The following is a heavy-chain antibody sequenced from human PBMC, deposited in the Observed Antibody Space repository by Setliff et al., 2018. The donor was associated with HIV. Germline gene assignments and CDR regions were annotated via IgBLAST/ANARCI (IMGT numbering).Heavy chain of an antibody. D-gene: IGHD6-6*01. CDR2: IYHSGST. CDR1: GYSISSGYY. J-gene: IGHJ4*02. Sequence: SSETLSLTCAVSGYSISSGYYWGWIRQPPGKGLEWIGSIYHSGSTYYNPSLKSRVTISVDTSKNQFSLKLSSVTAADTAVYYCARVGCGSSDYWGQGTLVTVSS. CDR3: ARVGCGSSDY. V-gene: IGHV4-38-2*01.